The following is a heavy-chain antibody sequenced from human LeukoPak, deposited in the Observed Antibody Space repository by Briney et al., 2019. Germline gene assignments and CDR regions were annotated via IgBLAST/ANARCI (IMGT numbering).Heavy chain of an antibody. Sequence: PSETLSLTCTVSGGSISSYYWSWIRQPAGKGLEWIGRIYTSGSTNYNPSLKSRVTMSVDTSKNQFSLKLSSVTAADTAVYYCARTPLRGSWYSGGVYYFNYWGQGTLVTVSS. D-gene: IGHD6-13*01. CDR3: ARTPLRGSWYSGGVYYFNY. CDR2: IYTSGST. V-gene: IGHV4-4*07. CDR1: GGSISSYY. J-gene: IGHJ4*02.